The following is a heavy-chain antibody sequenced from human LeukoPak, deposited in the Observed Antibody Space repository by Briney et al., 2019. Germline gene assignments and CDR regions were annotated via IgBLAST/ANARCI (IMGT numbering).Heavy chain of an antibody. CDR3: ARAYYYYDSSGILTLYFDY. Sequence: SVKVSCKASGGTFSSYAISWVRQAPGQGLEWMGGIIPIFGTANYAQKFQGRVTITADESTSTAYMELSSLRSEDTAVYYCARAYYYYDSSGILTLYFDYWGQGTLVTVSS. V-gene: IGHV1-69*13. D-gene: IGHD3-22*01. CDR2: IIPIFGTA. J-gene: IGHJ4*02. CDR1: GGTFSSYA.